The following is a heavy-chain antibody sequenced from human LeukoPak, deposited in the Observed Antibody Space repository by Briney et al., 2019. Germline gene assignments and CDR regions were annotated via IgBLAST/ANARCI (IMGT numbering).Heavy chain of an antibody. Sequence: PSETLSLTCSVSIGSISSSKWWSWVRQSPVKGLEWIGSIYYSGSTYYNPSLKSRVTISVDTSKNQFSLKLSSVTAADTAVYYCARVAYSYGRNWFDPWGQGTLVTVSS. V-gene: IGHV4-4*02. CDR3: ARVAYSYGRNWFDP. CDR1: IGSISSSKW. J-gene: IGHJ5*02. CDR2: IYYSGST. D-gene: IGHD5-18*01.